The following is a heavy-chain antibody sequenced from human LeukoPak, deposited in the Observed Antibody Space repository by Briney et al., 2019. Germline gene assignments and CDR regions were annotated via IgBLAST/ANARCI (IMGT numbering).Heavy chain of an antibody. V-gene: IGHV3-21*04. J-gene: IGHJ4*02. CDR2: ISSSSSYI. Sequence: GGSLRLSCAASGFTFSSYSMNWVRQAPGKGLEWVSSISSSSSYIYYADSVKGRFTISRDNSKNTLYLQMNSLRAEDTAIYYCARGDILSTYYDQPFLDSWGQGTLVTVSS. D-gene: IGHD3-9*01. CDR3: ARGDILSTYYDQPFLDS. CDR1: GFTFSSYS.